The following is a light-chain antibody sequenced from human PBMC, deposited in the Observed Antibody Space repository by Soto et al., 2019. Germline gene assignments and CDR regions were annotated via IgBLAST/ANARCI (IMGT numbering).Light chain of an antibody. CDR2: DAS. CDR3: QQYGRSPRT. V-gene: IGKV3-20*01. Sequence: EIVLTQSPCTLSLSPGERATLSCRASQSITSNFLAWYLQKPGLPPRLLIDDASSRATGIPDRFSGSGSGTDFTLTISRLEPEDFAVYYCQQYGRSPRTFGQGTKLEI. CDR1: QSITSNF. J-gene: IGKJ2*02.